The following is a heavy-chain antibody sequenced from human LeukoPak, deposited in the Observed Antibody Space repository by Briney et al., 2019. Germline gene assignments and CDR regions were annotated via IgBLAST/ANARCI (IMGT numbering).Heavy chain of an antibody. Sequence: GGSLRLSCAASGFTFSDFYMSWIRQAPGKGLEWVSAISGSGGSTYYADSVKGRFTISRDNSKNTLYLQMNSLRAEDTAVYYCAKDSLGPMATERDDGMDVWGQGTTVTVSS. CDR1: GFTFSDFY. D-gene: IGHD5-24*01. V-gene: IGHV3-23*01. CDR2: ISGSGGST. CDR3: AKDSLGPMATERDDGMDV. J-gene: IGHJ6*02.